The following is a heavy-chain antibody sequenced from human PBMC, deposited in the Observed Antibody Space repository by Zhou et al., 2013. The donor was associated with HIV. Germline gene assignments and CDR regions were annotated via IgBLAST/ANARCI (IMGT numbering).Heavy chain of an antibody. V-gene: IGHV1-2*02. D-gene: IGHD6-19*01. CDR1: GYTFTAYY. CDR3: ARGRGPEVAGKAYFDY. CDR2: INPKSGGT. Sequence: QVQVVQSGAEVKKPGDSVKVSCKASGYTFTAYYMHWVRQAPGQGLEWMGWINPKSGGTDYAQKFQGRVTMTRDTSISTAYMELSRLRSDDTAVYYCARGRGPEVAGKAYFDYWGQGTLVTVSS. J-gene: IGHJ4*02.